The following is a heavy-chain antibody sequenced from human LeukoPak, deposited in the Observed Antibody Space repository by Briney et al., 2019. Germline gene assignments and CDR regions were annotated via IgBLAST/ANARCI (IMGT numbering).Heavy chain of an antibody. CDR3: ARRLSSTPLYDY. CDR1: GYPFTNFW. Sequence: GGSLKISCQGSGYPFTNFWIGWVRPMPGKGLEWMGIIYPGDSDTRYSSSFQGQVTISADKSISTAYLQWSSLKASDTAMYYCARRLSSTPLYDYWGQGTLVTVSS. CDR2: IYPGDSDT. V-gene: IGHV5-51*01. J-gene: IGHJ4*02. D-gene: IGHD2-2*01.